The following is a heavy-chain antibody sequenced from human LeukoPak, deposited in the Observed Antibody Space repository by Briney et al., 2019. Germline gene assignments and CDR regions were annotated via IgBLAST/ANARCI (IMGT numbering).Heavy chain of an antibody. CDR1: GFTFSSYW. CDR2: INGDGSST. Sequence: GGSLRLSCAASGFTFSSYWMHWVRQAPGKGLVWVSRINGDGSSTTYADSVKGRFTFSRDNAKNTLYLSMNSPRAEDTAMYYCARSATGAYFDYWGQGTLVTVSS. V-gene: IGHV3-74*01. J-gene: IGHJ4*02. CDR3: ARSATGAYFDY. D-gene: IGHD4/OR15-4a*01.